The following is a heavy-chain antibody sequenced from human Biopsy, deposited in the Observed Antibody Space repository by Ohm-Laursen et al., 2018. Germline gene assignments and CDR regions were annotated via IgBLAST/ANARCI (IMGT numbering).Heavy chain of an antibody. V-gene: IGHV4-34*01. D-gene: IGHD3-22*01. CDR1: GESFNGYY. J-gene: IGHJ6*02. Sequence: QTLSLTCAVYGESFNGYYWSWIRQTPGKGLEWIGEINHSGRTNYNPFLKSRITISVDTSKNQFSLKVRSVTAADTAVYYCVRGVDYYDPYHYYALDVWGQGTTVTVSS. CDR3: VRGVDYYDPYHYYALDV. CDR2: INHSGRT.